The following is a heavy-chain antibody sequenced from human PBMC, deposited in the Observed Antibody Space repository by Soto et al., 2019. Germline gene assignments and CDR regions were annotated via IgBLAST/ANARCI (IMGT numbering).Heavy chain of an antibody. D-gene: IGHD2-15*01. J-gene: IGHJ3*02. CDR3: AVDYCSGGSCYSDAFDI. CDR1: GGTFSSYT. V-gene: IGHV1-69*02. Sequence: QVQLVQSGAEVKKPGSSVKVSCKASGGTFSSYTISWVRQAPGQGLEWMGRIIPILGIANYAQKFQGRVTITADKSTSTAYMELSSLRAEDTALYYCAVDYCSGGSCYSDAFDIWGQGTMVTVSS. CDR2: IIPILGIA.